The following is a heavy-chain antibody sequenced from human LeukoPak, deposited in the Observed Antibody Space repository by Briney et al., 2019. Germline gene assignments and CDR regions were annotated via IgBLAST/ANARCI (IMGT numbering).Heavy chain of an antibody. CDR2: LNPNSGGT. V-gene: IGHV1-2*02. D-gene: IGHD3-3*01. J-gene: IGHJ6*03. Sequence: ASVKVSCKASGYTFTDYYIHWVRQAPGQGLEWMGWLNPNSGGTNYAQKFQGRVTMARDTSISTAYMELTSLTSDDTAVYYCARDGGDGHSHAHMDVWGKGTTVTVSS. CDR3: ARDGGDGHSHAHMDV. CDR1: GYTFTDYY.